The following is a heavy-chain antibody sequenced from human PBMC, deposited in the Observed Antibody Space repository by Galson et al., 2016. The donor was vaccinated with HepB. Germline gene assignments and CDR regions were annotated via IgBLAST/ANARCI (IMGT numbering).Heavy chain of an antibody. V-gene: IGHV3-48*02. CDR2: IGAGGSNI. D-gene: IGHD3-22*01. J-gene: IGHJ4*02. Sequence: SLRLSCAASGFTFRSYSMNRVRQAPGKGLEWVSYIGAGGSNIYHADSVKGRFSISRDNAKNSLYLQMNNLRDEDTAVYYCARDHDDYDRNTFYYAFDYWGQGTLVTVSS. CDR3: ARDHDDYDRNTFYYAFDY. CDR1: GFTFRSYS.